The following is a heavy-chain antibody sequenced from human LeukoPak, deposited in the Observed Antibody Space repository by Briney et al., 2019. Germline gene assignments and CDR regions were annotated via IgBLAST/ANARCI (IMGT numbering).Heavy chain of an antibody. D-gene: IGHD3-3*01. Sequence: GASVKVSCKVSGYTLTELSMHWVRQAPGKGLEWMGGFDPEDGETIYAQKFQGRVTMTEDTSTDTAYMELSSLRSEDTAIYYCARSATYYDFSDPWGQGTLVTVS. V-gene: IGHV1-24*01. CDR2: FDPEDGET. CDR1: GYTLTELS. CDR3: ARSATYYDFSDP. J-gene: IGHJ5*02.